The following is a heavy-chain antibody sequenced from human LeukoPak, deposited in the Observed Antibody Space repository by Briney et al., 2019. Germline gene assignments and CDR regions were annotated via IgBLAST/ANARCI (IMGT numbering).Heavy chain of an antibody. CDR1: GLTLSNVW. CDR2: IRSKAAGGTT. D-gene: IGHD2-15*01. CDR3: SQGSGQYFHY. V-gene: IGHV3-15*07. J-gene: IGHJ4*02. Sequence: GSLRLSCAVSGLTLSNVWMNWIRQAPGQGLEWVGRIRSKAAGGTTDFAAPVKGRFSISRDDSKNTLYLQMNSLTSEDTGVYYCSQGSGQYFHYWGQGTLVTVSS.